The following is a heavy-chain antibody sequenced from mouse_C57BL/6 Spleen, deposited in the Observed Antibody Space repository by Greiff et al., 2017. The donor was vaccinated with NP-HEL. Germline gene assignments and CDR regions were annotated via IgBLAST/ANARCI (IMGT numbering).Heavy chain of an antibody. CDR3: ARQTGDYYAMDY. Sequence: EVHLVESGGDLVKPGGSLKLSCAASGFTFSSYGMSWVRQTPDKRLEWVATISSGGNYTYYPDSVKGRFTISRDNAKNTLYLQMSSLKSEDTAMYYCARQTGDYYAMDYWGQGTSVTVSS. D-gene: IGHD4-1*01. CDR2: ISSGGNYT. J-gene: IGHJ4*01. CDR1: GFTFSSYG. V-gene: IGHV5-6*01.